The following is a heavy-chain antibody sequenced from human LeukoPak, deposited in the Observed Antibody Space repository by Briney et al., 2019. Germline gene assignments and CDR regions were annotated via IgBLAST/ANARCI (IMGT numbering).Heavy chain of an antibody. Sequence: GGSLRLSCAASGFTFDDYGMSWVRQAPGKGLEWVSGINWNGGSTGYADSVKGRFAISRDNAKNSLYLQMNSLRAEDTALYYCARGGPYYYDSSGYYYPFDYWGQGTLVTVSS. CDR1: GFTFDDYG. D-gene: IGHD3-22*01. CDR2: INWNGGST. J-gene: IGHJ4*02. CDR3: ARGGPYYYDSSGYYYPFDY. V-gene: IGHV3-20*04.